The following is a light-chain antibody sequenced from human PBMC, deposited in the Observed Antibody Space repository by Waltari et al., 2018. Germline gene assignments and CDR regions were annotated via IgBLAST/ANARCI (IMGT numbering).Light chain of an antibody. Sequence: DIQMTQSPSSLSASAGDTVTITCRASQGITTYLNWYQQKPGKAPKRLIYAASSVESGVPSRFSGSGSGTDFTLTIRSLQPEDFATYYCLQYNSRPYSFGQGTKVEIK. CDR2: AAS. CDR1: QGITTY. J-gene: IGKJ2*03. CDR3: LQYNSRPYS. V-gene: IGKV1-17*01.